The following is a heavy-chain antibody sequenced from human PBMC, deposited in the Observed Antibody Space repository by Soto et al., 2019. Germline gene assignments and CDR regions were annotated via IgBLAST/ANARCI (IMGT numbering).Heavy chain of an antibody. J-gene: IGHJ4*02. CDR3: AKDEGRDSSCYYYPY. V-gene: IGHV3-30*18. CDR1: GFPFSSYC. D-gene: IGHD3-22*01. Sequence: QVQLVESGGGVVQPGRSLRLSCAASGFPFSSYCMHWVRQAPGKGLEWVAVISYDGSNKYYADSVKGRFTISRDNSKNTLYRPMNSLRAEDTAVYYCAKDEGRDSSCYYYPYWGQGTLVTVSS. CDR2: ISYDGSNK.